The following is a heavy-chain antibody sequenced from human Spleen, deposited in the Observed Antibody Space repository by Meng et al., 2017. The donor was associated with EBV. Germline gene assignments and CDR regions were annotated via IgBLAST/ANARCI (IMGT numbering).Heavy chain of an antibody. J-gene: IGHJ4*02. CDR2: INPSGGST. Sequence: QWQRGQSGAEVKRPGASVKVSCKASGYTFTTYYIHWVRQAPGQGLEWVGMINPSGGSTTYAQRFQGRVTMTRDTSTSTVYMELSSLTSEDTAVYYCARDYGGNSGGDFWGQGTLVTVSS. CDR1: GYTFTTYY. D-gene: IGHD4-23*01. V-gene: IGHV1-46*01. CDR3: ARDYGGNSGGDF.